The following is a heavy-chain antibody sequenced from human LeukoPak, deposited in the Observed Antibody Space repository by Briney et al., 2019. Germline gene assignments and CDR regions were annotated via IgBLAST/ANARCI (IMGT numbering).Heavy chain of an antibody. CDR1: GFTFNNYA. J-gene: IGHJ5*01. CDR2: ISGGGETT. V-gene: IGHV3-23*01. Sequence: GGSLRLSCAASGFTFNNYAMNWVRQAPGKGLEWVSSISGGGETTYYADSAKGRFTISRDNSQNTLYLQMNSLRAEDTAVYYCARDCADYVGYFFFDCWGQGTLVTVSS. CDR3: ARDCADYVGYFFFDC. D-gene: IGHD4-17*01.